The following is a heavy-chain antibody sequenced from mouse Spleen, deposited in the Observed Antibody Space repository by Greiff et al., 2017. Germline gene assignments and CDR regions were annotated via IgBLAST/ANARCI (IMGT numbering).Heavy chain of an antibody. CDR1: GFTFSSYT. CDR2: ISSGGSYT. D-gene: IGHD1-1*01. J-gene: IGHJ2*01. Sequence: EVKLVESGGGLVKPGGSLKLSCAASGFTFSSYTMSWVRQTPEKRLEWVATISSGGSYTYYPDSVKGRFTISRDNAKNTLYLQMSSLKSEDTAMYYCTREGRSSGDFDYWGQGTTLTVSS. CDR3: TREGRSSGDFDY. V-gene: IGHV5-6-4*01.